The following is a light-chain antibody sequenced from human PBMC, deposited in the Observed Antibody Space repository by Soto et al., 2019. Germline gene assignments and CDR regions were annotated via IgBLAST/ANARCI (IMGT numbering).Light chain of an antibody. V-gene: IGKV2-24*01. Sequence: DIVLTQTPLFSPVTLGQPASISCRSSQSLVHSDGNTYLSWLQQRPGQPPRLIIYQISNRFFGVPDRFSGRGAGTDFTLRISRVEAEDVGIYYCMQVTHFPYTFGQGSKLEI. CDR2: QIS. CDR3: MQVTHFPYT. CDR1: QSLVHSDGNTY. J-gene: IGKJ2*01.